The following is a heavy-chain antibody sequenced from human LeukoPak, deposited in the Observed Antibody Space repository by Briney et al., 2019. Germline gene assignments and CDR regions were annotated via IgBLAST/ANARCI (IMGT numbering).Heavy chain of an antibody. V-gene: IGHV4-34*01. Sequence: PSETLSLTCAVYGGSFSGYYWSWIRQPPGKGLEWIGEINHSGSTNYNPSLKSRVTISVDTSKNQFSLKLGSVTAADTAVYYCARAAGGSLDWGQGTLVTVSS. CDR2: INHSGST. J-gene: IGHJ4*02. CDR3: ARAAGGSLD. D-gene: IGHD1-26*01. CDR1: GGSFSGYY.